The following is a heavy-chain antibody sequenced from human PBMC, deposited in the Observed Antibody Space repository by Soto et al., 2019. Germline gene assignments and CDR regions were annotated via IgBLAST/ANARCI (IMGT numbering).Heavy chain of an antibody. CDR2: ISSSSSTI. V-gene: IGHV3-48*01. J-gene: IGHJ4*02. Sequence: GGSLRLSCAASGFTFSSYSMNWVRQAPGKGLEWVSYISSSSSTIYYADSVKGRFTISRHNAKNSLYLQMNSLRAEDTAVYYCAREARYCSSTSCPILYYFDYWGQGTLVTVSS. CDR1: GFTFSSYS. D-gene: IGHD2-2*01. CDR3: AREARYCSSTSCPILYYFDY.